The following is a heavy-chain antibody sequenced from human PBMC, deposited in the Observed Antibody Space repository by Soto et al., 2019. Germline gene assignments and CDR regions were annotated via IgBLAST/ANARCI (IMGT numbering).Heavy chain of an antibody. CDR3: AKDPNWNYYFDY. D-gene: IGHD1-1*01. CDR1: GFTFSSYA. Sequence: EVQLLESGGGLVQPGGSLRLSCAASGFTFSSYAMSWVRQAPGKGLEWVSAISGSGGSTYYADSVKGRFTISRDNSKNTLYLQINSLRAEDTAVYYCAKDPNWNYYFDYWGQGTLVTVSS. V-gene: IGHV3-23*01. CDR2: ISGSGGST. J-gene: IGHJ4*02.